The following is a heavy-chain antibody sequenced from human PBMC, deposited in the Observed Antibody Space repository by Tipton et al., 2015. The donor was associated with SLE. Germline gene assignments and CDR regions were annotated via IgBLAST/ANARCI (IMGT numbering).Heavy chain of an antibody. J-gene: IGHJ4*02. Sequence: TLSLTCTVSGASISSYYWSWIRQPPGKGLEWIGYLSYTGSTFYNPSLKSRVTISVDTSKKQFSLRLGFMTAADTAVYYCARFYCGGDCYPLDDWGQGILVIVSS. CDR1: GASISSYY. V-gene: IGHV4-59*12. CDR3: ARFYCGGDCYPLDD. D-gene: IGHD2-21*01. CDR2: LSYTGST.